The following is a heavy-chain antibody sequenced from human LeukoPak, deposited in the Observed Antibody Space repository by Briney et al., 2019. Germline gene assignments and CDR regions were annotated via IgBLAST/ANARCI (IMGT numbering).Heavy chain of an antibody. J-gene: IGHJ3*01. CDR1: GDTFIGFF. V-gene: IGHV1-2*02. Sequence: ASVKVSCKASGDTFIGFFFHWVRQAPGQGLEWMGWVSPESGGTNYGQKFQGRVAMTTDMSISSAYMELSGLKSDDTAVYYCARDRPGGYGAFDLWGQGTMVTVSS. CDR2: VSPESGGT. CDR3: ARDRPGGYGAFDL. D-gene: IGHD1-26*01.